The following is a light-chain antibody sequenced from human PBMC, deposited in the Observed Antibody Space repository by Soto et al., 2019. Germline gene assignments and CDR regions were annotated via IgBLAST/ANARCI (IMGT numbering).Light chain of an antibody. CDR3: CSYAGSSTWV. V-gene: IGLV2-23*02. CDR2: EVS. CDR1: SSDVGSYNL. Sequence: QSVLTQPASVSGSPGQSIAFSCTGTSSDVGSYNLVSWYQHHPGKATKLIISEVSKRPSGVSDRFSGSKSGNTASLTISGLQAEDEADYYCCSYAGSSTWVFGGGTKLTVL. J-gene: IGLJ3*02.